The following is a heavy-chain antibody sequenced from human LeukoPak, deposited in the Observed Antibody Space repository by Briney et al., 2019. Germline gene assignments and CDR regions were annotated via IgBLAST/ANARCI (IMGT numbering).Heavy chain of an antibody. CDR1: GLTFSSYG. Sequence: QPGGSLRLSCAASGLTFSSYGMHWVRQAPGKGLEWVAFIRYDGSNKYYADSVKGRFTISRDNSKNTLYLQMNSLRAEDTAVYYCAKDLGELIPFDIWGQGTMVTVSS. V-gene: IGHV3-30*02. J-gene: IGHJ3*02. CDR3: AKDLGELIPFDI. D-gene: IGHD3-10*01. CDR2: IRYDGSNK.